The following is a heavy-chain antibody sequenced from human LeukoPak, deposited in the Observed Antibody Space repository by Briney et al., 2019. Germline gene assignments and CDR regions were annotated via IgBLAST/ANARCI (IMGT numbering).Heavy chain of an antibody. Sequence: GGSLRLSCAASGFTFSSYGMHWVRQAPGKGLEWVAFIRYDGSNKYYADSVKGRFTISRDNDKNTLYLRMDSLRAEDTAVYYCARVSSGEQWLAFDYWGQGTLVTVSS. CDR2: IRYDGSNK. V-gene: IGHV3-30*02. D-gene: IGHD6-19*01. CDR1: GFTFSSYG. CDR3: ARVSSGEQWLAFDY. J-gene: IGHJ4*02.